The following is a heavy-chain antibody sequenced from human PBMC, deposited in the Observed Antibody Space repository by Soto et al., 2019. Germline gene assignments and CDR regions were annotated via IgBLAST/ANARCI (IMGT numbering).Heavy chain of an antibody. CDR3: ARAPSRWSSNYLDY. V-gene: IGHV4-34*01. CDR2: INHSGST. Sequence: ASETLSLTCAVYGGSFSGYYWSWIRQPPGKGLEWIGEINHSGSTNYNPSLKSRVTISVDTSKNQFSLKLSSVTAADTAVYYCARAPSRWSSNYLDYWGQGTLVTVS. D-gene: IGHD3-10*01. J-gene: IGHJ4*02. CDR1: GGSFSGYY.